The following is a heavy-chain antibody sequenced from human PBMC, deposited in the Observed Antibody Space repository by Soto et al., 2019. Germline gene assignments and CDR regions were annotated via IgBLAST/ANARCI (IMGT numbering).Heavy chain of an antibody. Sequence: SETLSLTCTVSGDSVRSGSYYWSWIRQPPGKGLQWIGYIYYNGNTNYNPSLKSRVTISVGTSKNQFSLRLSSVTAADTAVYYCAPLSVSLSGPYGIHVWGQGTTVTVSS. V-gene: IGHV4-61*01. CDR2: IYYNGNT. D-gene: IGHD2-15*01. CDR1: GDSVRSGSYY. J-gene: IGHJ6*02. CDR3: APLSVSLSGPYGIHV.